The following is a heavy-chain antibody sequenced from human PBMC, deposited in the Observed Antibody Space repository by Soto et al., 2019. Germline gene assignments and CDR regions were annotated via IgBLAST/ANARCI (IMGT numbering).Heavy chain of an antibody. V-gene: IGHV1-69*12. D-gene: IGHD6-13*01. J-gene: IGHJ5*02. Sequence: QVQLVQSGAEVKKPGSSVKVSCKASGGTFSSYAISWVRQAPGQGLEWMGGLIPIFGTANYAQKFQGRVTITADESTSTAYMELSSLNAEDTAVYYCARVPSHFRRSWYRLWFAPWGQGTLVTVSS. CDR2: LIPIFGTA. CDR1: GGTFSSYA. CDR3: ARVPSHFRRSWYRLWFAP.